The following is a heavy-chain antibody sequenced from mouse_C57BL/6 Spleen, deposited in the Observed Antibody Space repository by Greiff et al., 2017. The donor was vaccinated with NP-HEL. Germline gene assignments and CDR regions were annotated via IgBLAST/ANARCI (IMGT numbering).Heavy chain of an antibody. CDR3: SRGGVLRRGAMDY. D-gene: IGHD1-1*01. J-gene: IGHJ4*01. CDR1: GYTFTDYN. V-gene: IGHV1-18*01. Sequence: EVQLVESGPELVKPGASVKIPCKASGYTFTDYNMDWVKQSHGKSLEWIGDINPNNGGTIYNQKFKGKATLTVDKSSSTAYMELRSLTSEDTAVYYFSRGGVLRRGAMDYWGQGTSVTVSS. CDR2: INPNNGGT.